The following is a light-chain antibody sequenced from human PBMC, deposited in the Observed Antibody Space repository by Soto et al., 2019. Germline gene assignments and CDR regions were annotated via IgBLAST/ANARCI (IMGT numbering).Light chain of an antibody. Sequence: EIVLTQSPATLSLSPGERATLSCWASQSVSSYLAWYQHKPGQAPRLLIYDASNRATGIPARFSGSGSWTDFTLTISSLEPEDFAVYYCQQRSNWPWTFGQWTKVEIK. CDR1: QSVSSY. J-gene: IGKJ1*01. CDR3: QQRSNWPWT. V-gene: IGKV3-11*01. CDR2: DAS.